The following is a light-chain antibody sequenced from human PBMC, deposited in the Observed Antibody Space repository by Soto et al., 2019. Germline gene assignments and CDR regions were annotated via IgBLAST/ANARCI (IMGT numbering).Light chain of an antibody. J-gene: IGKJ4*01. CDR3: QPRSNWPPVT. Sequence: EIVVTQSPATLSLSPGERATLSCRASQSVSSYLAWYQQKPGQAPRLLIYDASNRATSIPARFSGSGSGTDFTLTISSLEPEDFAVYSCQPRSNWPPVTFGGGTKVELK. CDR2: DAS. CDR1: QSVSSY. V-gene: IGKV3-11*01.